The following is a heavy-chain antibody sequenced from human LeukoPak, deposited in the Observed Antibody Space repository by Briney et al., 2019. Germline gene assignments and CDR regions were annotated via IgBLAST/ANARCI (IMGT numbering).Heavy chain of an antibody. V-gene: IGHV1-46*01. CDR3: ARGLSGQKFDY. Sequence: ASVKVSCKASGYTFTSSYLHWVRQAPGQGLEWMGIINPSGGSTNSAQKFQGRVTMTRDMSTSTVYMELSSLRSEDTAVYYCARGLSGQKFDYWGQGTLVTVSS. CDR1: GYTFTSSY. D-gene: IGHD6-25*01. CDR2: INPSGGST. J-gene: IGHJ4*02.